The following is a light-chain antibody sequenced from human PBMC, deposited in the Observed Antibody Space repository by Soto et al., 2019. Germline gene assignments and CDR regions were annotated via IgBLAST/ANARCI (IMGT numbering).Light chain of an antibody. CDR2: AVS. CDR3: CSYTSRTTYV. V-gene: IGLV2-14*01. J-gene: IGLJ1*01. CDR1: ASDVGGYNY. Sequence: ALTQPASVSGSPGQSITISCTGTASDVGGYNYVSWYQQHPGKAPKLMIHAVSNRPSGISSRFSGSKSGNTASLTISGLQSEDEADYFCCSYTSRTTYVFGTGTKVTVL.